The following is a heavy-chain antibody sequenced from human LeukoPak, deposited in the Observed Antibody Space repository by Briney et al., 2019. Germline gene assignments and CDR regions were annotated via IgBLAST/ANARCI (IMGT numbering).Heavy chain of an antibody. D-gene: IGHD4-23*01. V-gene: IGHV1-2*04. J-gene: IGHJ4*02. CDR3: ARGVETVLTPHFDY. CDR1: GYTFSSYA. CDR2: INPNSGGT. Sequence: ASVKVSCKASGYTFSSYAMNWVRQAPGQGLEWMGWINPNSGGTNYAQKFQGWVTMTRDTSISTAYMELSRLRSDDTAVYYCARGVETVLTPHFDYWGQGTLVTVPS.